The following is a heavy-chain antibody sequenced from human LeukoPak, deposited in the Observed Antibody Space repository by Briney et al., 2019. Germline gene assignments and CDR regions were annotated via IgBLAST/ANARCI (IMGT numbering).Heavy chain of an antibody. CDR2: INHSGGT. CDR3: ARALRYSSGCGY. J-gene: IGHJ4*02. V-gene: IGHV4-34*01. Sequence: SETLSLTCAVYGGSFSGYYWSWIRQPPGKGLEWIGEINHSGGTNYNPSLKSRVTISVDTSKNQFSLKLSSVTAADTAVYYCARALRYSSGCGYWGQGTLVTVSS. CDR1: GGSFSGYY. D-gene: IGHD6-19*01.